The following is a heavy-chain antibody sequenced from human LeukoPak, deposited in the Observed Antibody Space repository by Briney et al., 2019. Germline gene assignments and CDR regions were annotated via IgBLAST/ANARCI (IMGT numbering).Heavy chain of an antibody. D-gene: IGHD6-19*01. CDR1: GLTFGDHA. Sequence: GGSLRLSCTASGLTFGDHAMSWVRQAPGKGLEWVAVISYDGSNKYYADSVKGRFTISRDNSKNTLYLQMNSLRAEDTAVYYCARDGLALDYWGQGTLVTVSS. J-gene: IGHJ4*02. V-gene: IGHV3-30*04. CDR3: ARDGLALDY. CDR2: ISYDGSNK.